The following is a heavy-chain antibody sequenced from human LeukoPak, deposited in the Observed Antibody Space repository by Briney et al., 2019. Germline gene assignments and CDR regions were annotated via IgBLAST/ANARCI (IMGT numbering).Heavy chain of an antibody. CDR3: AKGSTTPY. CDR1: GFMFSSYS. J-gene: IGHJ4*02. CDR2: ISSISRTT. Sequence: PGGSLRLSCAGSGFMFSSYSMTWVRQAPGKGLEWISYISSISRTTHYADSVQGRFTLSRDNSKNTLYLQMNSLRAEDTAVYYCAKGSTTPYWGQGTLVTVSS. D-gene: IGHD1-1*01. V-gene: IGHV3-48*01.